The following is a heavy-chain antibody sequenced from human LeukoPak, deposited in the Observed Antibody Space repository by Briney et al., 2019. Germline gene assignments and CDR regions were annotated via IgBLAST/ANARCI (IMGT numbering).Heavy chain of an antibody. CDR1: GGSISSYY. J-gene: IGHJ4*02. CDR2: INHSGST. V-gene: IGHV4-34*01. Sequence: ETLSLTCAVSGGSISSYYWSWIRQPPGKGLEWIGEINHSGSTNYNPSLKSRVTISVDTSKNQFSLKLSSVTAADTAVYYCARGRGYCSSTSCYGMGATTYWGQGTLVTVSS. CDR3: ARGRGYCSSTSCYGMGATTY. D-gene: IGHD2-2*01.